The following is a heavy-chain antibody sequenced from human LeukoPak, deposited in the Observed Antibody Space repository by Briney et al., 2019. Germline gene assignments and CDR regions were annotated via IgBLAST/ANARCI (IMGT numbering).Heavy chain of an antibody. J-gene: IGHJ4*02. CDR1: GFTFSSYE. V-gene: IGHV3-48*03. CDR2: ISSSGSTI. Sequence: GGSLRLSCAASGFTFSSYEMNWVRQAPGKGLERVSYISSSGSTIYYADSVKGRFTISRDNAKNSLYLQMNSLRAEDTAVYYCARDLWSLQPDYWGQGTLVTVSS. CDR3: ARDLWSLQPDY. D-gene: IGHD3-10*01.